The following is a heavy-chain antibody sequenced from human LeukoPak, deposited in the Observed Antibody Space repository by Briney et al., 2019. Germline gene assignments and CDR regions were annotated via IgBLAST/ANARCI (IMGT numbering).Heavy chain of an antibody. CDR2: IYYSGST. V-gene: IGHV4-61*01. J-gene: IGHJ4*02. CDR3: AREDCSGGSCSYFDY. CDR1: GGSVSSGSYY. D-gene: IGHD2-15*01. Sequence: SETLSLTCTVSGGSVSSGSYYWSWIRQPPGKGLEWIGYIYYSGSTNYNPSLKSRVAISVDTSKNQFSLKLSSVTAADTAVYYCAREDCSGGSCSYFDYWGQGTLVTVSS.